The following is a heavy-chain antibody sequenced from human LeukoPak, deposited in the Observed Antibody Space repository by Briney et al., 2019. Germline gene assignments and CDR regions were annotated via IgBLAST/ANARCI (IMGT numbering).Heavy chain of an antibody. CDR2: IWYDGSNK. CDR1: GFTLSSYG. J-gene: IGHJ4*02. CDR3: ARERSGYFDY. D-gene: IGHD3-10*01. V-gene: IGHV3-33*01. Sequence: GRSLRLSCAASGFTLSSYGMHWVRQAPGKGLEWVAVIWYDGSNKYYADSVKGRFTISRDNSKNTLYLQMNSLRAEDTAVYYCARERSGYFDYWGQGTLVTVSS.